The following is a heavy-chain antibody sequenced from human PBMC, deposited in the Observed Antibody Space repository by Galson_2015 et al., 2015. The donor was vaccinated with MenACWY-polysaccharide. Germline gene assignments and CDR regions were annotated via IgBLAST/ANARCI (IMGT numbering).Heavy chain of an antibody. Sequence: SLRLSCAASGFVFSSCGMQRVRQAPGKGLEWVAVVSSDGGTQFYADSVKGRFTISRDNSKNTLYLQINSLRAEDTAVYYCAKESGIPQYGAYFDYWGQGTLVTVSS. J-gene: IGHJ4*02. CDR3: AKESGIPQYGAYFDY. V-gene: IGHV3-30*18. CDR2: VSSDGGTQ. D-gene: IGHD4/OR15-4a*01. CDR1: GFVFSSCG.